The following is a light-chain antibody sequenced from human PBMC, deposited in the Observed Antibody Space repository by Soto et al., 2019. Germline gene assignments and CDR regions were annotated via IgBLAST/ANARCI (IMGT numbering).Light chain of an antibody. CDR1: SSDVGSYNL. CDR2: EVS. J-gene: IGLJ2*01. Sequence: QSALTQPASVSGSPGQSITISCTGTSSDVGSYNLVSWYQQHPGKAPKLMIYEVSKRPSGVSNRFSGSKSGNTASLTISGLQAEDEAVYYCCSYAGSSTLGVFGGGTKLTVL. CDR3: CSYAGSSTLGV. V-gene: IGLV2-23*02.